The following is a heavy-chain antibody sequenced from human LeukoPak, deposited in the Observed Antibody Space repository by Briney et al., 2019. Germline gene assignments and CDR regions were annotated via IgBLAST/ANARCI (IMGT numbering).Heavy chain of an antibody. CDR3: AREKDKYCSSTSCSTRGDTLDY. Sequence: ASVKVSCKASGYTFTSYGISWVRQAPGQGLEWMGWISAYNGNTNYAQKLQGRVTMTTDTSTSTAYMGLRSLRSDDTAVYYCAREKDKYCSSTSCSTRGDTLDYWGQGTLVTVSS. D-gene: IGHD2-2*01. J-gene: IGHJ4*02. CDR2: ISAYNGNT. V-gene: IGHV1-18*01. CDR1: GYTFTSYG.